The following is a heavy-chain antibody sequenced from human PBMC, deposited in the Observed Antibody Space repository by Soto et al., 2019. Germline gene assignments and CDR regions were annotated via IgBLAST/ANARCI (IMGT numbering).Heavy chain of an antibody. Sequence: ASVKVSCKASGYTFTGYYMHWVRQAPGQGLEWMGWINPNSGGTNYAQKFQGWVTMTRDTSISTAYMELSRLRSDDTAVYYCARDQWSGMVRGVMDPGFDYWGQGTLVTVSS. J-gene: IGHJ4*02. V-gene: IGHV1-2*04. CDR3: ARDQWSGMVRGVMDPGFDY. CDR1: GYTFTGYY. D-gene: IGHD3-10*01. CDR2: INPNSGGT.